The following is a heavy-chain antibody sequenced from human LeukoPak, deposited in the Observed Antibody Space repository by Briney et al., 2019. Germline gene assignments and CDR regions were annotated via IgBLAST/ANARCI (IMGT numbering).Heavy chain of an antibody. D-gene: IGHD4-17*01. CDR3: PRVRHGDYFDY. Sequence: PGGSLRLSCAASGFSITDHYMDWVRQAPGKGLEWVGRTRNKPNGYTTDYGTSVKGRFTVSRDDSENSLYLQMNSLKTEDTAVYYCPRVRHGDYFDYWGQGTLVTVSS. CDR2: TRNKPNGYTT. V-gene: IGHV3-72*01. CDR1: GFSITDHY. J-gene: IGHJ4*02.